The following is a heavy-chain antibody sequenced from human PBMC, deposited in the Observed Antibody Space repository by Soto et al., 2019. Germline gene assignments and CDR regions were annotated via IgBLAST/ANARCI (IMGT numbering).Heavy chain of an antibody. V-gene: IGHV3-30-3*01. CDR3: ASLSSSCF. D-gene: IGHD6-13*01. CDR1: GFTFSSYA. Sequence: GGSLRLSCAASGFTFSSYAMHWVRQAPGKGLEWVAVISYDGSNKYYADSVKGRFTISRDNSKSTLYLQMNSLRAEDTAVYYCASLSSSCFWGQGTTVTVYS. J-gene: IGHJ6*02. CDR2: ISYDGSNK.